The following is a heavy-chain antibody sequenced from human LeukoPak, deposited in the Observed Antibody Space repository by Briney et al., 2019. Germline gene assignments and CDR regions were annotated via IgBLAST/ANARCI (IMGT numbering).Heavy chain of an antibody. CDR1: GFTFSICA. D-gene: IGHD1-26*01. CDR2: ISSSGGST. Sequence: GGSLRLSCAASGFTFSICAMSWVRQAPGKGLEWVSAISSSGGSTYYADSVKGRFTISRDNSKNTLYLQMNSLRAEDTAVYYCAKDLGRWGYWGQGTLVTVSS. CDR3: AKDLGRWGY. V-gene: IGHV3-23*01. J-gene: IGHJ4*02.